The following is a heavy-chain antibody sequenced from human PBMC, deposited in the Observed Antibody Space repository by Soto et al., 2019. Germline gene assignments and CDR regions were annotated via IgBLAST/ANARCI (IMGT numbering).Heavy chain of an antibody. CDR2: ISHDGSYK. Sequence: PVGSLRLSCAAPGFSFTTYVMHWVRQAPGKGLEWVAVISHDGSYKYYGDAVKGRFTISRDTSKNAVYLEMNSLRPEDTAVYYCAKGLLAIVGTTLPRDAFNIWGQGTMVTVSS. J-gene: IGHJ3*02. D-gene: IGHD1-26*01. V-gene: IGHV3-30*18. CDR3: AKGLLAIVGTTLPRDAFNI. CDR1: GFSFTTYV.